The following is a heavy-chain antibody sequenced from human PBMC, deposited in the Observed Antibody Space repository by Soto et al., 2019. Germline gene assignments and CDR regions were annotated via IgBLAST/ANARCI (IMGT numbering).Heavy chain of an antibody. Sequence: PGGSLRLSCAASGFTFSSYGMHWVRQAPGKGLEWVAVIWYDGSNKYYADSVKGRFTISRDNSKNTLYLQMNSLRAEDTAVYYCARARVIAVAGTFGFLGAHYGMDVWGQGTTVTVSS. CDR2: IWYDGSNK. CDR3: ARARVIAVAGTFGFLGAHYGMDV. V-gene: IGHV3-33*01. J-gene: IGHJ6*02. CDR1: GFTFSSYG. D-gene: IGHD6-19*01.